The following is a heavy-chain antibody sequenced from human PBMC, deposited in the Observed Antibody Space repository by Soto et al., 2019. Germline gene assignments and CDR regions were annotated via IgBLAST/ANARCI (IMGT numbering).Heavy chain of an antibody. V-gene: IGHV1-18*01. CDR3: ARDSQSGYDYVYAFDI. Sequence: ASVKVSCKASGYTFTSYGISWVRQAPGQGLEWMGWISAYNGNTNYAQKLQGRVTMTTDTSTSTAYMELRSLRSDDTAVYYCARDSQSGYDYVYAFDIWGQGTMVTVSS. CDR2: ISAYNGNT. J-gene: IGHJ3*02. D-gene: IGHD5-12*01. CDR1: GYTFTSYG.